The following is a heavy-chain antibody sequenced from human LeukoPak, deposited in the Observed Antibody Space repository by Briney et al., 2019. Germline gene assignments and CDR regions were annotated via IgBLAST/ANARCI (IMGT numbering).Heavy chain of an antibody. Sequence: GGSLRLSCAASGFTFSSYEMNWVRQAPGKGLEWVSYISSSSSTIYYADSVKGRFTISRDNAKNSLYLQMNSLRAEDTAVYYCARDWIPYYYGSGSPTFDYWGQGTLVTVSS. CDR2: ISSSSSTI. CDR1: GFTFSSYE. J-gene: IGHJ4*02. D-gene: IGHD3-10*01. V-gene: IGHV3-48*01. CDR3: ARDWIPYYYGSGSPTFDY.